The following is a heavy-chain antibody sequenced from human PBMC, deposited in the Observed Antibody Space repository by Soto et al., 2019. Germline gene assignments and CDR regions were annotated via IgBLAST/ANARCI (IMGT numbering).Heavy chain of an antibody. CDR2: IYYSGST. J-gene: IGHJ4*02. CDR3: ARESDIAWYYFDF. V-gene: IGHV4-31*03. CDR1: GGSISSGGYY. Sequence: SETLSLTCTVSGGSISSGGYYWSWVRQHPGKGLEWIGYIYYSGSTYYNPSLKSRVTISLDTSKNQFSLKLRSVTTADTAVYYCARESDIAWYYFDFWGERTLVAVSS. D-gene: IGHD2-21*02.